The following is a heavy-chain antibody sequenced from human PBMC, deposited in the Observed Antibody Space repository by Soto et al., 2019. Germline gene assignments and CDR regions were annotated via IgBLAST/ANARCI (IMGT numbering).Heavy chain of an antibody. D-gene: IGHD4-17*01. CDR1: GGSFSGYY. J-gene: IGHJ3*02. CDR3: ARGPFTVTTGRAFDI. CDR2: INHSGST. Sequence: QVQLQQWGAGLLKPSETLSLTCAVYGGSFSGYYWSWIRQPPGKGLEWIGEINHSGSTNYNPSLKSRVTISVDTSKNQFSLKLSSVTAADTAVYYCARGPFTVTTGRAFDIWGQGTMVTVSS. V-gene: IGHV4-34*01.